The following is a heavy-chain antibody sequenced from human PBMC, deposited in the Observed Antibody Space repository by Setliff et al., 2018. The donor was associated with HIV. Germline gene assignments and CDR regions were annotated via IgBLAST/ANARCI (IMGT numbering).Heavy chain of an antibody. CDR3: AKDQAVVTPRYDAFDI. CDR1: GLTFNNAW. CDR2: IKSASAGGAI. D-gene: IGHD2-15*01. Sequence: GSLRLSCAASGLTFNNAWMNWVRQAPGKGLEWVGRIKSASAGGAIDYAAPVKGRFSISRDDSEKKLYLQMNSLRTDDTAVYYCAKDQAVVTPRYDAFDIWGQGTMVTVSS. J-gene: IGHJ3*02. V-gene: IGHV3-15*07.